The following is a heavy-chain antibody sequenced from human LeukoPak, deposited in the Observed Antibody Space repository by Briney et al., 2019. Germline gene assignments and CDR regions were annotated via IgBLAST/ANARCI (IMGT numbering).Heavy chain of an antibody. CDR3: VRGDDAFDI. CDR1: GFTFSSYA. CDR2: ITGSGGST. V-gene: IGHV3-23*01. J-gene: IGHJ3*02. Sequence: PGGSLRLSCAASGFTFSSYAMSWVRQAPGKGLEWVSAITGSGGSTYYADSVKGRLTISRDNSKNTLYLQMNSLRAEDTAVYYCVRGDDAFDIWGQGTMVTVSS.